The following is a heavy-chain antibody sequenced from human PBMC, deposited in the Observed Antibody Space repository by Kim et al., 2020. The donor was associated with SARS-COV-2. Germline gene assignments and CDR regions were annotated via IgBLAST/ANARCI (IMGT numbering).Heavy chain of an antibody. Sequence: GGSLRLSYAASGFTFSSFWMNWVRQAPGKGLEWVANIKQDGSDKYYVDSVKGRFTISRDNAKNSVYLQMNSLTVEDTAVYYCVRGGTIYWGQGTLVTVSS. J-gene: IGHJ4*02. V-gene: IGHV3-7*01. D-gene: IGHD3-10*01. CDR3: VRGGTIY. CDR1: GFTFSSFW. CDR2: IKQDGSDK.